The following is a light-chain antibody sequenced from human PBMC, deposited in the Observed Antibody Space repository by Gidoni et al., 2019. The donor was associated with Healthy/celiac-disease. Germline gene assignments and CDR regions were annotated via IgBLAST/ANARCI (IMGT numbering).Light chain of an antibody. V-gene: IGKV3-15*01. CDR2: AAS. Sequence: EIVMTPSPATLSVSPGERATLSCRASQSVSSILSWYQQKPDQAPRLLIYAASTRTTGIPARFSGSGSGTLITLTISSLQSEDVAVYYCQQYNNWPLTFGGGTKVEIK. CDR1: QSVSSI. J-gene: IGKJ4*01. CDR3: QQYNNWPLT.